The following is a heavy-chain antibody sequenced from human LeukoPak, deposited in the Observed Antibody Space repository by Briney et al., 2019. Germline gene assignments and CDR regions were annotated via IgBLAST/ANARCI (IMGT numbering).Heavy chain of an antibody. J-gene: IGHJ6*03. D-gene: IGHD6-19*01. Sequence: ASVKVSCKASGYTFTSYYMHWVRQAPGQGLEWMGIINPSGGSTSYAQKFQGRVTMTRDMSTSTAYMELSSLRSEDTAVYYCARSWGSGWHYYYYYYMDVWGKGTTVTISS. CDR1: GYTFTSYY. V-gene: IGHV1-46*01. CDR3: ARSWGSGWHYYYYYYMDV. CDR2: INPSGGST.